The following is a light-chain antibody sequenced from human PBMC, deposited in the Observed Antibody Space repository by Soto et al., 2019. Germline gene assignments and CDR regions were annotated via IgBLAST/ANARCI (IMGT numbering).Light chain of an antibody. CDR1: QGISSY. CDR3: QQLNSYPHT. Sequence: IQLTQSPSSLSASVGDRVTITCRASQGISSYLAWYQQKPGKAPKLLIYAASTVQSGVPSRFSGSGSGTDFTLTISSLQPEDFATYYCQQLNSYPHTFGGGTKVEIK. V-gene: IGKV1-9*01. CDR2: AAS. J-gene: IGKJ4*01.